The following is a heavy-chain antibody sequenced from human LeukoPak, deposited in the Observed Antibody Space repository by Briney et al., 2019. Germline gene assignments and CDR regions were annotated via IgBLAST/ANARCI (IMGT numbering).Heavy chain of an antibody. J-gene: IGHJ6*03. CDR1: GGSISSYY. CDR2: IYYSGGT. D-gene: IGHD3-3*01. Sequence: KPSETLSLTCTVSGGSISSYYWSWIRQPPGKGLEWIGYIYYSGGTNSNPSLKSRVTISVDTTMNQFSLSLNSVTAADTAVYYCARLGVTSTYNYYYMDVWGKGTTVTVSS. V-gene: IGHV4-59*01. CDR3: ARLGVTSTYNYYYMDV.